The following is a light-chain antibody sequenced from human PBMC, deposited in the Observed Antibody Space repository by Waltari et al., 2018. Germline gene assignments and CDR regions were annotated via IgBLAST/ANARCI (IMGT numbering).Light chain of an antibody. Sequence: QSALTQPASVSGSPGQSITISCTAVHSNVDILHLVSLYQHPPGRNPRLLIYEISQRPSGISNRFSGSKSGNTASLTISGLQPEDEADYFCCSFAGYGIYVFGSGTQVSVL. CDR1: HSNVDILHL. J-gene: IGLJ1*01. CDR2: EIS. CDR3: CSFAGYGIYV. V-gene: IGLV2-23*02.